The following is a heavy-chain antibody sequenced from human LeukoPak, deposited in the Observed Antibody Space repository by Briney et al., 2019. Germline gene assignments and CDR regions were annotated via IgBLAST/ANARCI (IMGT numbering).Heavy chain of an antibody. Sequence: ASVKVSCKASGYTFTSYGISWVRQAPGQGLEWMGWISAYNGNTNYAQKLQGRVTMTTDTSTSTAYMELRSLRSDDTAVYYCARDCADSGRYSWSLPYYYYYGMDVWGQGTTVTVSS. J-gene: IGHJ6*02. CDR1: GYTFTSYG. CDR3: ARDCADSGRYSWSLPYYYYYGMDV. D-gene: IGHD1-26*01. CDR2: ISAYNGNT. V-gene: IGHV1-18*01.